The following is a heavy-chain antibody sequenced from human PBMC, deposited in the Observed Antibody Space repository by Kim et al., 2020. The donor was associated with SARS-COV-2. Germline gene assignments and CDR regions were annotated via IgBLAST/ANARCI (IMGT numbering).Heavy chain of an antibody. CDR3: ARDLVDTAMVGGMDV. D-gene: IGHD5-18*01. J-gene: IGHJ6*02. Sequence: QKFQGRVTMTRDTSTSTVYMELSSLRSEDTAVYYCARDLVDTAMVGGMDVWGQGTTVTVSS. V-gene: IGHV1-46*01.